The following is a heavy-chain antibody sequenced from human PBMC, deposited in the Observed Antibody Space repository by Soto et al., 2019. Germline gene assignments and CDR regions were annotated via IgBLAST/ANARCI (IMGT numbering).Heavy chain of an antibody. V-gene: IGHV1-18*01. CDR1: GYSFTSYG. J-gene: IGHJ6*02. D-gene: IGHD6-6*01. Sequence: ASVKVSCKASGYSFTSYGISWVRQAPGQGLKWMGWISAYNGNTNYAQKLQGRVTMTTDTSTSTAYMELRSLRSDDTAVYYCARGKSLGSSSSASYYYYYGMDVWGQGTTVTVSS. CDR3: ARGKSLGSSSSASYYYYYGMDV. CDR2: ISAYNGNT.